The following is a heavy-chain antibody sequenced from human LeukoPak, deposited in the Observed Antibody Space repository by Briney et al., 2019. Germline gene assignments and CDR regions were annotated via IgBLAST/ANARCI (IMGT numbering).Heavy chain of an antibody. CDR3: ARVSFNEYYFDY. V-gene: IGHV1-69*05. Sequence: SVKVSCKASGGTFSSYAISWVRQAPGQGLEWMGRIIPIFGTANYAQKFQGRVTITTDKSTSTAYMELSSLRSEDTAVYYCARVSFNEYYFDYWGQGTLVTVSS. CDR1: GGTFSSYA. J-gene: IGHJ4*02. D-gene: IGHD2-8*01. CDR2: IIPIFGTA.